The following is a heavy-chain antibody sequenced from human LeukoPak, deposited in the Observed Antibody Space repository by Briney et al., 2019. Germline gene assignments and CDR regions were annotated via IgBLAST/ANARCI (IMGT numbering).Heavy chain of an antibody. D-gene: IGHD6-19*01. CDR1: GFTFRSKA. J-gene: IGHJ4*02. CDR2: ISGSADWT. V-gene: IGHV3-23*01. Sequence: GGSLRLSCAASGFTFRSKAMSWVRQAPGKGLEWVSGISGSADWTDYGESVKGRFTISRDNSKNTLYLQMNSLRAEDTAVYYCAKQISSGWLDYWGQGTLVTVSS. CDR3: AKQISSGWLDY.